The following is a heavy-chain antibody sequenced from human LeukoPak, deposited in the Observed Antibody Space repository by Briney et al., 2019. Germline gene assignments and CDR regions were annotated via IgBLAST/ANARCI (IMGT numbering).Heavy chain of an antibody. CDR1: GFTFSSYR. Sequence: GGSLRLSCAASGFTFSSYRMNWVRQAPGKGLEWVSSISSSSSYIYYADSVKGRFTISRDNAKNSLYLQMNSLRAEDTAVYYCARDGASAGYYGFDIWGQGTMATVSS. V-gene: IGHV3-21*01. CDR2: ISSSSSYI. J-gene: IGHJ3*02. CDR3: ARDGASAGYYGFDI. D-gene: IGHD3-22*01.